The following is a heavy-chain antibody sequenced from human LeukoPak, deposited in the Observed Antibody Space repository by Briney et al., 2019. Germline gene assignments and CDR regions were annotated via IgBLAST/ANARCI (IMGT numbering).Heavy chain of an antibody. CDR3: AKDNSVSLHLFDY. CDR1: GFRFDSYS. J-gene: IGHJ4*02. V-gene: IGHV3-48*01. D-gene: IGHD4-23*01. CDR2: ISSGSRDI. Sequence: GGSLRLSCAAFGFRFDSYSMNWVRQAPGKGLEWLSFISSGSRDIYYADSVKGRFTISRDNGKNSLYLQMNSLRAEDTAVYYCAKDNSVSLHLFDYWGQGTLVTVSS.